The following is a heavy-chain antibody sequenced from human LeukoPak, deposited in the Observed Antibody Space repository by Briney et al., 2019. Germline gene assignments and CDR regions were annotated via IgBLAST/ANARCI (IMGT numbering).Heavy chain of an antibody. CDR2: IYPADSDS. CDR3: ARGGGCYYDTSGYFDY. V-gene: IGHV5-51*01. CDR1: GYSFTSYW. J-gene: IGHJ4*02. Sequence: LKISCKGSGYSFTSYWIGWVRQMPGHGLEWMGIIYPADSDSSYSPSFQGQVTISADKSISTAYLQWSSLKASDTAMYYCARGGGCYYDTSGYFDYWGQGTLVTVSS. D-gene: IGHD3-22*01.